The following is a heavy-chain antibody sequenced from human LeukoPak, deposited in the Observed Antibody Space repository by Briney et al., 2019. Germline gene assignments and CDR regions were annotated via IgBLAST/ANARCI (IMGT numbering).Heavy chain of an antibody. CDR1: GGSISSSSYY. Sequence: SETLSLTCTVSGGSISSSSYYWGWIRQPPGKGLERIGSIYYSGSTYYNPSLKSRVTISVDTSKNQFSLKLSSVTAADTAVYYCARHGRLGYWYFDLWGRGTLVTVSS. CDR2: IYYSGST. CDR3: ARHGRLGYWYFDL. J-gene: IGHJ2*01. V-gene: IGHV4-39*01.